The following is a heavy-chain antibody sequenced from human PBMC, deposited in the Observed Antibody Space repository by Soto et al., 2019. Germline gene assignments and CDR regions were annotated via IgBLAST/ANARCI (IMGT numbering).Heavy chain of an antibody. Sequence: EVEMVECGGGSVQPGGSLRLSCAGSGFSFGSYWMNWVRQAPGKGLEWVANIKQDGSEKYYVDSVKGRFTISRDNAKSSLYLQMNSLRAEDTAVYYCAGGTGWLVTDWGQGTQVIVSS. D-gene: IGHD6-19*01. CDR1: GFSFGSYW. CDR3: AGGTGWLVTD. V-gene: IGHV3-7*04. CDR2: IKQDGSEK. J-gene: IGHJ4*02.